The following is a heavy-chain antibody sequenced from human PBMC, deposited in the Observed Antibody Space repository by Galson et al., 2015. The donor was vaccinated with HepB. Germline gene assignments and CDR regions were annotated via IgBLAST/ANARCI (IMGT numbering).Heavy chain of an antibody. CDR3: AKDTRLGESSLYGWHFDL. D-gene: IGHD3-16*02. Sequence: SLRLSCAASGFTFDDYAMHWVRQAPGKGLEWVSGISWNSGSIGYADSVKGRFTISRDNAKNSLYLQMNSLRTEDTALYYCAKDTRLGESSLYGWHFDLWGRSTLVTVSS. J-gene: IGHJ2*01. CDR2: ISWNSGSI. V-gene: IGHV3-9*01. CDR1: GFTFDDYA.